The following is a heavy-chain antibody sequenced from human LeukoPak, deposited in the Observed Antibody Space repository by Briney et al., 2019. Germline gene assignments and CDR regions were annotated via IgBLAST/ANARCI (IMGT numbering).Heavy chain of an antibody. CDR1: GLTFSDYY. CDR2: ISSSSSTI. CDR3: ARDSSDVRDDYGDF. J-gene: IGHJ4*02. Sequence: GGSLRLSCAASGLTFSDYYMIWIRQAPGKGLEWVSYISSSSSTIYYADSVKGRFTISRDNAKNSLYLQMNSLRDEDTAVYYCARDSSDVRDDYGDFWGQGTLVTVSS. V-gene: IGHV3-11*04. D-gene: IGHD3-10*01.